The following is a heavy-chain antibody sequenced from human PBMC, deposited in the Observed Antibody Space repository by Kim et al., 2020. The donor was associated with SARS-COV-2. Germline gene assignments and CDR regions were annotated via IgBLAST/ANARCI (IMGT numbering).Heavy chain of an antibody. V-gene: IGHV3-33*01. CDR2: IWYDGSNK. J-gene: IGHJ4*02. CDR1: GFTFSSYG. Sequence: GGSLRLSCAASGFTFSSYGMHWVRQAPGKGLEWVAVIWYDGSNKYYADSVKGRFTISRDNSKNTLYLQMNSLRAEDTAVYYCARGGYDSSGWYHPDFDYWGQGTLVTISS. D-gene: IGHD6-19*01. CDR3: ARGGYDSSGWYHPDFDY.